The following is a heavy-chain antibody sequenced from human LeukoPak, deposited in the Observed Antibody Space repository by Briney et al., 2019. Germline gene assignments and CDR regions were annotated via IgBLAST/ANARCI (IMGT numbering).Heavy chain of an antibody. J-gene: IGHJ4*02. V-gene: IGHV3-66*01. Sequence: PGGSLRLSCVASGFTVSNNYMSWVRQAPGKGLEWVSVIYRGGNTHYADSVKGKSIISRDNSKNTLFLQTDNLRAEDTALYYCARGSSACSGYCFDSWGQGTLVTVSS. D-gene: IGHD3-22*01. CDR3: ARGSSACSGYCFDS. CDR2: IYRGGNT. CDR1: GFTVSNNY.